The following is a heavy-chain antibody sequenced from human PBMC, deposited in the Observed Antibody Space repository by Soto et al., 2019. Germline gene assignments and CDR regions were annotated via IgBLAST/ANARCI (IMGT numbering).Heavy chain of an antibody. CDR2: IWYDGSNK. D-gene: IGHD3-22*01. CDR3: ARPTYYYDSAVDAFDI. J-gene: IGHJ3*02. Sequence: GGSLRLSCAASGFTFSSYGMHWVRQAPGKGLEWVAVIWYDGSNKYYADSVKGRFTISRDNSKNTLYLQMNSLRAEDTAVYYCARPTYYYDSAVDAFDIWGQGTMVTVSS. V-gene: IGHV3-33*01. CDR1: GFTFSSYG.